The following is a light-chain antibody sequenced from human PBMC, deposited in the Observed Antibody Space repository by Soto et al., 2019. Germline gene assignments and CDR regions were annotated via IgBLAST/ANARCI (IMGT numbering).Light chain of an antibody. Sequence: QSALTQPASVSGSPGQSITISCTGTSSDVGGYNYVSWYLQHPGKAPQLIIYDVTNRTSGVSNRFSGSKSGNTASLTISGLQAEYETDYYCSSFTSSSTLVFGGGTKLTVL. CDR2: DVT. J-gene: IGLJ2*01. CDR1: SSDVGGYNY. CDR3: SSFTSSSTLV. V-gene: IGLV2-14*01.